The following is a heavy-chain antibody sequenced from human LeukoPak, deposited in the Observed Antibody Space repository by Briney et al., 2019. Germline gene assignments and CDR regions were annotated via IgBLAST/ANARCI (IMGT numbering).Heavy chain of an antibody. CDR1: GYIFTGYH. CDR2: IIPSGGDA. Sequence: ASAKVSCKASGYIFTGYHIHWVRQAPGQGLEWMGVIIPSGGDATYAQKFQGRVTMTRDTSTSTVYLELSSLRSDDTAVYFCARRSSWFTLNYWGQGTLVTV. V-gene: IGHV1-46*01. CDR3: ARRSSWFTLNY. J-gene: IGHJ4*02. D-gene: IGHD6-13*01.